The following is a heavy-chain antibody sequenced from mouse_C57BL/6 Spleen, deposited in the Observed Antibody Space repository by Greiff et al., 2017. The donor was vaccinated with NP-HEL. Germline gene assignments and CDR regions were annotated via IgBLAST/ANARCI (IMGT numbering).Heavy chain of an antibody. Sequence: QVQLQQPGAELVKPGASVKLSCKASGYTFTSYWMHWVKQRPGRGLEWIGRIDPNSGGTKYNEKFQSKATLTVDKPSSTAYMQLSSLTSEDSAVYYCAREEEGADSSGYVEFAYWGQGTLVTVSA. D-gene: IGHD3-2*02. CDR1: GYTFTSYW. CDR3: AREEEGADSSGYVEFAY. J-gene: IGHJ3*01. CDR2: IDPNSGGT. V-gene: IGHV1-72*01.